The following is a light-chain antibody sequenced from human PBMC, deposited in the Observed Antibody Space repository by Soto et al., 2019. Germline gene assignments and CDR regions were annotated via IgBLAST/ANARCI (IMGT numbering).Light chain of an antibody. J-gene: IGLJ1*01. CDR3: SPYAGRETGV. Sequence: QSALTQPPSASGSPGQSVTISCTGTSNDIGAYNYVSWYQQYPGKAPKLIIYEVFRRPSGVPDRFSGSKSGNTASLTVSGLQPEDEADYYCSPYAGRETGVFGTGTKLTVL. CDR2: EVF. V-gene: IGLV2-8*01. CDR1: SNDIGAYNY.